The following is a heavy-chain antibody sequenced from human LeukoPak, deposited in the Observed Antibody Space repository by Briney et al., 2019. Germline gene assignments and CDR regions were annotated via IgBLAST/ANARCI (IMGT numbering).Heavy chain of an antibody. CDR1: GYTLTELS. D-gene: IGHD4-17*01. J-gene: IGHJ4*02. Sequence: ASVKVSCKVSGYTLTELSMHWVRQAPGKGLEWMGGFDPEDGETIYAQKFQGRVTMTEDTSTDTAYMELSSLRSEDTAVYYCATPFGHYGDYAVDYWGQGTLVTVSS. CDR3: ATPFGHYGDYAVDY. V-gene: IGHV1-24*01. CDR2: FDPEDGET.